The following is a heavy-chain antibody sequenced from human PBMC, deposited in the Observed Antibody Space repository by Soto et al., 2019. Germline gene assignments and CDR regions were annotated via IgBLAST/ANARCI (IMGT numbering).Heavy chain of an antibody. J-gene: IGHJ3*02. CDR1: GFTFSSYS. Sequence: PGGSLRLSCAASGFTFSSYSMNWVRQAPGKGLEWVSYISSSSSTIYYADSVKGRFTISRDNAKNSLYLQMNSLRDEDTAVYYCAGFWSGYYTGTQGDQGRAFDIWGQGTMVTVSS. D-gene: IGHD3-3*01. CDR3: AGFWSGYYTGTQGDQGRAFDI. V-gene: IGHV3-48*02. CDR2: ISSSSSTI.